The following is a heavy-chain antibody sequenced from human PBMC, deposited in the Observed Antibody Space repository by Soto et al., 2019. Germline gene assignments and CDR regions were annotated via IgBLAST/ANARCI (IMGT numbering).Heavy chain of an antibody. CDR1: GGSFSGYY. CDR3: ARIGQQLVLDY. D-gene: IGHD6-13*01. Sequence: SETLSLTCAVYGGSFSGYYWSWIRQPPGKGLEWIGEIDHSGSTNYNPSLKSRVTISVDTSKNQFSLKLSSVTAADTAVYYCARIGQQLVLDYWGQGTRVTVSS. CDR2: IDHSGST. J-gene: IGHJ4*02. V-gene: IGHV4-34*01.